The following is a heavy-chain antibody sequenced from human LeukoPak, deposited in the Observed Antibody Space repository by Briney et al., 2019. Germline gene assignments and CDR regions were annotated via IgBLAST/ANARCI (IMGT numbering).Heavy chain of an antibody. CDR3: ARNIVVVPAARGAFDI. CDR1: GYTFTAYY. D-gene: IGHD2-2*01. Sequence: ASVKVSCTASGYTFTAYYMHWVRQAPGQGLEWMGWINPNSGGTNYAQKFQGRVTMTRDTSISTAYMELSRLRSDDTAVCYCARNIVVVPAARGAFDIWGQGTMVTVSS. V-gene: IGHV1-2*02. CDR2: INPNSGGT. J-gene: IGHJ3*02.